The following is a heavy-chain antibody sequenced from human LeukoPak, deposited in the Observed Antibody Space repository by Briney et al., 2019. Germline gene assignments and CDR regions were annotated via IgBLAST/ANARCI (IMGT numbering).Heavy chain of an antibody. CDR1: GFTFTSSA. J-gene: IGHJ5*02. CDR3: ALVTSGNWWFDP. V-gene: IGHV1-58*01. CDR2: IVVGSGNT. Sequence: GTSVKVSCKASGFTFTSSAVQWVRQARGQRLEWIGWIVVGSGNTNYAQKFQERVTITRDTSISTVFLDLSSLRSDDTAVYYCALVTSGNWWFDPWGQGTLVTVSS. D-gene: IGHD2-21*02.